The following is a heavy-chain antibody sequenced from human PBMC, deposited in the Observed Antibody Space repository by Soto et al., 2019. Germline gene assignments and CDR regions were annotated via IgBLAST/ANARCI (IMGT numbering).Heavy chain of an antibody. CDR1: DYTLTNYG. J-gene: IGHJ4*02. CDR3: ARVSSLDGYRYFDY. D-gene: IGHD5-18*01. Sequence: QVELVQSGAEVKKPGASVKVSCKASDYTLTNYGITWVRQAPGQGLEWMGWISAYNDNTNYAQKFQGRVTMTTGTSTSTAYMELRSLRSDDTAVYYCARVSSLDGYRYFDYWGQGTLVTVSS. V-gene: IGHV1-18*01. CDR2: ISAYNDNT.